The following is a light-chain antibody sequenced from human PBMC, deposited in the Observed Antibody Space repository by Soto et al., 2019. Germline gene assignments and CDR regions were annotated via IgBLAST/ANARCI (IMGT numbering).Light chain of an antibody. CDR1: NIGVKR. V-gene: IGLV3-21*02. J-gene: IGLJ2*01. CDR3: QVWDENSHHVI. Sequence: SYELTQAPSVSVAPGQTARVTCGGDNIGVKRVHWYQQRPGQAPVLVVYNDRDRPSGIPERFSGSNSGNTATLTIGRVEGGDEADYYCQVWDENSHHVIFGGGTKLTVL. CDR2: NDR.